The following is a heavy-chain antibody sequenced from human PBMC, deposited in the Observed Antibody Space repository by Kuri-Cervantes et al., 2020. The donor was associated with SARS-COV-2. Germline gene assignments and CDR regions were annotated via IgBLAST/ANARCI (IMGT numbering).Heavy chain of an antibody. J-gene: IGHJ4*02. D-gene: IGHD3-3*01. V-gene: IGHV3-64*02. CDR2: ISSNGDST. Sequence: GESLKISFAASGFTFSNYAMYWVRQAPGKGLEYVSVISSNGDSTYYADSVKGRFTMSRDNSKNTLYLQMGSLRAEDMAVYYCARVSRSGYLDYWGQGTLVTVSS. CDR1: GFTFSNYA. CDR3: ARVSRSGYLDY.